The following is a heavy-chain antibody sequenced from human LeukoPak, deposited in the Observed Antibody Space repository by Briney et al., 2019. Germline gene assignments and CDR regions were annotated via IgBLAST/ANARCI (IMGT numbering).Heavy chain of an antibody. CDR3: ATTDYGDYEPYFQH. V-gene: IGHV1-24*01. CDR1: GYTPTELS. CDR2: FDPEDGET. D-gene: IGHD4-17*01. J-gene: IGHJ1*01. Sequence: ASVKVSCKVSGYTPTELSMHWVRQAPGKGLEWMGGFDPEDGETIYAQKFQGRVTMTEDTSTDTAYMELSSLRSEDTAVYYCATTDYGDYEPYFQHWGQGTLVTVSS.